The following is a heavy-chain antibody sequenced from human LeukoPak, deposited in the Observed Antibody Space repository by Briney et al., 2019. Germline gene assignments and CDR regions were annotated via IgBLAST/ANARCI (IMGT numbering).Heavy chain of an antibody. D-gene: IGHD3-3*01. J-gene: IGHJ3*02. CDR3: ARERSGSEIFARSFDI. CDR1: GGSISSSNW. CDR2: IFYSGST. V-gene: IGHV4-4*02. Sequence: PSGTLSLTCAVSGGSISSSNWWSWVRQPPGKGLEWIGEIFYSGSTNYNPSLKSRIIISVDKSKNQFSLKLSSVTAADTAVYYCARERSGSEIFARSFDIWGQETMVTVSS.